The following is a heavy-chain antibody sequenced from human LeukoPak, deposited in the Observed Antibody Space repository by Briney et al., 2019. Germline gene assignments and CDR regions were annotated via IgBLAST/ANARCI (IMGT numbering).Heavy chain of an antibody. CDR1: GFTFSSYS. CDR3: ARDRLGYSGYDVDAFDI. J-gene: IGHJ3*02. Sequence: GGSLRLSCAASGFTFSSYSMNWVRQAPGKGLEWISYISSSRTTIYYADSVKGRFTIYRDNDKKSLYLQMNSLRAEDTAVYYCARDRLGYSGYDVDAFDIWGQGTMVTVSS. V-gene: IGHV3-48*04. CDR2: ISSSRTTI. D-gene: IGHD5-12*01.